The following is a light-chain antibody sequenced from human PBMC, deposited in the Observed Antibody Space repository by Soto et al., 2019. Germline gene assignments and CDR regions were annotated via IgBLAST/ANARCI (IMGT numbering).Light chain of an antibody. CDR2: NDN. CDR1: SSNIGSNT. CDR3: AAWDDSLNGYV. V-gene: IGLV1-44*01. Sequence: QSALTQPPSASGTPGQRVTISCSGSSSNIGSNTVNWYQQLPRTAPRLLIYNDNQRPSGVPDRFSGSKSGTSASLAISGLQSEDEADYYCAAWDDSLNGYVLGAGTKLTVL. J-gene: IGLJ1*01.